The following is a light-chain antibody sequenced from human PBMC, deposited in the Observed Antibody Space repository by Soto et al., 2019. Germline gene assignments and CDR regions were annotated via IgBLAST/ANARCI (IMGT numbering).Light chain of an antibody. V-gene: IGKV3-11*01. Sequence: EIVLTQSPATLSLSPGERATLSCRASHRVSSYLAWYQHKPGQAPRLLIYDASNRATGIPARFSGSGSGTDFTLTFSSLEPEDFAVYYCQQRSNYITFGQGTRLEIK. CDR1: HRVSSY. J-gene: IGKJ5*01. CDR3: QQRSNYIT. CDR2: DAS.